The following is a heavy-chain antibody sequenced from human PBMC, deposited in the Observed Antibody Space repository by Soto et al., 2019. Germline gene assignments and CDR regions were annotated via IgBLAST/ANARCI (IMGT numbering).Heavy chain of an antibody. D-gene: IGHD2-15*01. V-gene: IGHV4-59*01. CDR2: IYYNGST. J-gene: IGHJ4*02. CDR1: GGSISIYY. CDR3: ARAPVAVVAATIDY. Sequence: SETLSLTCTVSGGSISIYYWSWIRQPPGKGLEWIGYIYYNGSTNYNPSLKSRVTILVDTSKNQFSLKLSSVTAADTAVYYCARAPVAVVAATIDYWGQGTLITVSS.